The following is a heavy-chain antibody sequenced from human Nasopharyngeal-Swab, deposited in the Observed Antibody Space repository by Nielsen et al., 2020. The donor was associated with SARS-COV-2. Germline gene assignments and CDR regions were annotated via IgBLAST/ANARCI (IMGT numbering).Heavy chain of an antibody. CDR3: ARLGHGDFWSGYYKVWYFDL. D-gene: IGHD3-3*01. J-gene: IGHJ2*01. CDR1: GYTFTTYA. Sequence: ASVKVSCKASGYTFTTYAMHWVRQAPGQRLEWMGWISAYNGNTNYAQKVQGRVTMTTDTSTSTAYMELRSLRSDDTAVYYCARLGHGDFWSGYYKVWYFDLWGRGILVTVSS. CDR2: ISAYNGNT. V-gene: IGHV1-18*01.